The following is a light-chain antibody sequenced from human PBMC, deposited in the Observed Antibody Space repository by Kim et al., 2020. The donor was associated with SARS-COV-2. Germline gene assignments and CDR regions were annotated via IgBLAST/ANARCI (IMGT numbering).Light chain of an antibody. Sequence: RAHAASITCSGEKLVDNYASWYQKKPGQSPLLIIYQDSKRPSGIPERFAGSNSVNTATLTISGTQAMDEADYYCQAWDSSTAYVFGTGTKVTVL. CDR2: QDS. CDR1: KLVDNY. CDR3: QAWDSSTAYV. J-gene: IGLJ1*01. V-gene: IGLV3-1*01.